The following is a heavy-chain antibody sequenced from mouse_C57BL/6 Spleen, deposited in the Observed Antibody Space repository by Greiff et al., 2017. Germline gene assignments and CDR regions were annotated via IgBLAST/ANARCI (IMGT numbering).Heavy chain of an antibody. Sequence: EVQLQQSGTVLARPGASVKMSCKTSGYTFTSYWMHWVKQRPGQGLEWIGAIYPGNSDTSYNQKFKGKAKLTAVTSASTPYLELSSLTNEDSAVYYCTREGVYDGLFAYWGQGTLVTVSA. J-gene: IGHJ3*01. CDR1: GYTFTSYW. D-gene: IGHD2-3*01. V-gene: IGHV1-5*01. CDR3: TREGVYDGLFAY. CDR2: IYPGNSDT.